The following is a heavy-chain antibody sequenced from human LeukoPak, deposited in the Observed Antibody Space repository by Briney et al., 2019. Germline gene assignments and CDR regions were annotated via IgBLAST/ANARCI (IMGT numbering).Heavy chain of an antibody. V-gene: IGHV3-48*01. CDR1: GFTFSSSW. Sequence: PGGSLRLSCAASGFTFSSSWMTWVRQAPGKGLQWVSYITISRTTIYYADSVKGRFTISRDNAKNSLYLQMNSLRAEDTAVYYCAREPPYSGSWTDFDYWGQGTLVTVSS. J-gene: IGHJ4*02. D-gene: IGHD6-13*01. CDR2: ITISRTTI. CDR3: AREPPYSGSWTDFDY.